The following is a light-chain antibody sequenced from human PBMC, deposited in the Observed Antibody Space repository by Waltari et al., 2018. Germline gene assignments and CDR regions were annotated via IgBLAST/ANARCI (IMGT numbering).Light chain of an antibody. Sequence: EIVLTQSPATLSLSPGDRATLSCRASQSVGSYLAWYQQKPGQSPGLLIFDASNRATGIPARFSGSWSGTDSTLTISSLEPDDFAVYYCQHRSSWPTLTFGGGTKVEIK. V-gene: IGKV3-11*01. CDR1: QSVGSY. J-gene: IGKJ4*01. CDR3: QHRSSWPTLT. CDR2: DAS.